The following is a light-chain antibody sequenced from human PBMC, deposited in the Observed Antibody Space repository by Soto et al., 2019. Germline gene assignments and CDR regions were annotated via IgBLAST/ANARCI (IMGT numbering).Light chain of an antibody. CDR3: TQNNSYTLT. V-gene: IGKV1-5*01. J-gene: IGKJ1*01. CDR1: QRISSW. Sequence: DIQMTQSPSTLSASVVDRVTITCRASQRISSWLAWYQQKPGKAPKLLIYDASSLESGVPSRFSGSGSGTEFTITNSNLQTDDFATYYCTQNNSYTLTFGQGNKVEIK. CDR2: DAS.